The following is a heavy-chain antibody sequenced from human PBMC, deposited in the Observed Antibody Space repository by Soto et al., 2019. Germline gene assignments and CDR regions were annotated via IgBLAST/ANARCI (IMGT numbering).Heavy chain of an antibody. Sequence: SQTLSLTCVISGASVSSKSAPWNWIRQSPSRGLEWLGRTYYKSKWYNDYAVSVKSRITINPDTSKNQFSQQLNSVTPEDTAVYYCATFLSTTSPDVWGQGTTVTVSS. V-gene: IGHV6-1*01. CDR2: TYYKSKWYN. CDR3: ATFLSTTSPDV. CDR1: GASVSSKSAP. D-gene: IGHD2-2*01. J-gene: IGHJ6*02.